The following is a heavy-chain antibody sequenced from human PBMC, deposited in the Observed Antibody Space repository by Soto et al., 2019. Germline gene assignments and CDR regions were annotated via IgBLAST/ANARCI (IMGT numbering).Heavy chain of an antibody. CDR2: IVVASGRT. J-gene: IGHJ6*02. CDR1: GFDFGSFG. V-gene: IGHV1-58*02. Sequence: GASVKVSCKASGFDFGSFGIQFLRQTRGRGFEWIGWIVVASGRTNYARQFQGRVAFSRDMSSTTAYMDLYDLKSDDTAVYFCSADHPHTAIGWPVWGQGTTVTVSS. CDR3: SADHPHTAIGWPV.